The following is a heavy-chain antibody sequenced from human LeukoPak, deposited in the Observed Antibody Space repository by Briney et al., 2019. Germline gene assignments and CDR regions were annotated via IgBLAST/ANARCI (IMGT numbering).Heavy chain of an antibody. D-gene: IGHD3-10*01. Sequence: SQTLSLTCTVSGGSISSGDYYWSWIRQPPGKGLEWIGYIYYSGSTYYNPSLKSRVTISVDTSKNQFSLKLSSVTAADTAVYYCARGDVGELLRPADYWGQGTLVTVSS. CDR1: GGSISSGDYY. V-gene: IGHV4-30-4*01. J-gene: IGHJ4*02. CDR3: ARGDVGELLRPADY. CDR2: IYYSGST.